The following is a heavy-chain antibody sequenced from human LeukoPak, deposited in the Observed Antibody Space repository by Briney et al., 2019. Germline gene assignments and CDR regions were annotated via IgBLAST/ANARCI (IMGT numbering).Heavy chain of an antibody. CDR2: ISPYKDNA. CDR3: ATAQDYGEYVLGYFDY. J-gene: IGHJ4*02. D-gene: IGHD4-17*01. V-gene: IGHV1-18*01. CDR1: DYTFSTYV. Sequence: ASVRVSCKASDYTFSTYVISWVRQAPGQGPEWMGWISPYKDNAIYAQKFQGRLTMTTDTSTATAYMELRSLTTDDTAVYYCATAQDYGEYVLGYFDYWGQGTLVTVSS.